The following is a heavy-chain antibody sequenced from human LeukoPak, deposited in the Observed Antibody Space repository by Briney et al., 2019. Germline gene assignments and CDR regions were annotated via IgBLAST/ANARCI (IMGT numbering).Heavy chain of an antibody. CDR3: AKDLSNYYYYMDV. CDR1: GFTFDDFG. Sequence: GGPLRLSCAASGFTFDDFGMSWVRHAPGKGLEGVSGINWNGGSTGNGDSVKGRFTISRDNAKNSLYLQMNNLRAEDTAVYYCAKDLSNYYYYMDVWGKGTTVTISS. J-gene: IGHJ6*03. CDR2: INWNGGST. D-gene: IGHD2/OR15-2a*01. V-gene: IGHV3-20*04.